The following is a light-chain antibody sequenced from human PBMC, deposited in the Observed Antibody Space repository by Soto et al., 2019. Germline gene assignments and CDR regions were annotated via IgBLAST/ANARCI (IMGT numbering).Light chain of an antibody. J-gene: IGLJ3*02. CDR1: SSDIGTYNY. CDR3: ISYTTSTTWV. Sequence: QSALTQPASVSGSPGQSITISCTGTSSDIGTYNYVSWYQQHPGKAPKLIIYEVSDRPSGVSNRFSGSKSGSTASLTISGLQADDEADYYCISYTTSTTWVFGGGTKVTVL. V-gene: IGLV2-14*01. CDR2: EVS.